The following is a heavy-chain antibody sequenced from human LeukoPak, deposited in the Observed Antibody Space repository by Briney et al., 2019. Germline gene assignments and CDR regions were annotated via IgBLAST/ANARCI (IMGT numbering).Heavy chain of an antibody. J-gene: IGHJ4*02. CDR3: ARLPPGYSSGWYEGYYFDY. CDR1: GDSISSYY. D-gene: IGHD6-19*01. CDR2: IYSSGST. V-gene: IGHV4-59*01. Sequence: SETLSLTCSVSGDSISSYYWSWIRQPPGKALEWIGYIYSSGSTNYNPSLKSRVTISVDTSKNQFSLKLSSVTAADTAVYYCARLPPGYSSGWYEGYYFDYWGQGTLVTVSS.